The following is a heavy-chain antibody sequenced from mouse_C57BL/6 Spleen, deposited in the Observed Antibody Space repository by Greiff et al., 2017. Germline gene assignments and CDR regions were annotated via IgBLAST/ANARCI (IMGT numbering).Heavy chain of an antibody. CDR2: ISSGSSTI. J-gene: IGHJ2*01. CDR1: GFTFSDYG. Sequence: EVQLQQSGGGLVKPGGSLKLSCAASGFTFSDYGMHWVRQAPEKGLEWVAYISSGSSTIYYADTVKGRFTISRDNAKNTLFLQMTSLRSEDTAMYYCARLDYGLAKGYWGQGTTLTVSS. D-gene: IGHD1-1*01. CDR3: ARLDYGLAKGY. V-gene: IGHV5-17*01.